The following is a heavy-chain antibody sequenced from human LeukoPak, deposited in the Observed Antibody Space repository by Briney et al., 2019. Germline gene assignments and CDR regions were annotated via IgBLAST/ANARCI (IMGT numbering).Heavy chain of an antibody. D-gene: IGHD3-22*01. CDR2: ISYDGSNK. V-gene: IGHV3-30*04. J-gene: IGHJ4*02. CDR1: GFTFSSYA. Sequence: GGSLRLSCAASGFTFSSYAMHWVRQAPGKGLEWVAVISYDGSNKYYADSVKGRFTISRDNSKNTLYLQMNSLRAEDTAVYYCTRPLDPYYDKSAPLGYWGQGTLVTVSS. CDR3: TRPLDPYYDKSAPLGY.